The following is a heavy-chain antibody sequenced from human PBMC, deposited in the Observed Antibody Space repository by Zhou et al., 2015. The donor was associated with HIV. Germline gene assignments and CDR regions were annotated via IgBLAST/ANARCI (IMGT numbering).Heavy chain of an antibody. CDR3: ARSQGAFSH. Sequence: ELQVVESGGGLIQPGGSLRLSCVVSGFSVTANYMSWVRYSPAKGLEWVSTISNNGGSTYNADSVKGRFTISRDNANNSLYLHINGLRGEDTALYYCARSQGAFSHWGQGTTVTVSS. CDR1: GFSVTANY. J-gene: IGHJ4*02. CDR2: SNNGGST. D-gene: IGHD1-26*01. V-gene: IGHV3-53*01.